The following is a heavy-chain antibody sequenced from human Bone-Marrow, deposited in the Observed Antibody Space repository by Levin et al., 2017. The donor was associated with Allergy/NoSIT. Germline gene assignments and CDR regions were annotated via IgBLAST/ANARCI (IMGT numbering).Heavy chain of an antibody. J-gene: IGHJ4*02. CDR2: INWNGDDT. CDR3: PRVMTGSGSYSNENEIDY. Sequence: RTGGSLRLSCAASGFTFDDYVMNWVRQPPGKGLEWVCGINWNGDDTGYADSVKGRFTIFRDNTKNSLFLQMNSLRAEDTAFYYCPRVMTGSGSYSNENEIDYWGQGTLVNVSS. V-gene: IGHV3-20*04. CDR1: GFTFDDYV. D-gene: IGHD3-10*01.